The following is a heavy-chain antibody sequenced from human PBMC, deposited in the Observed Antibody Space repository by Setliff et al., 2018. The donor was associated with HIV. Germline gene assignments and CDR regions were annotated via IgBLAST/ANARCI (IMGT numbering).Heavy chain of an antibody. CDR1: GYSFTSYW. CDR2: IYPGGSDT. J-gene: IGHJ6*02. CDR3: ARLLNYYDSSGYYFRLFYGMDV. D-gene: IGHD3-22*01. Sequence: PGESLKISCKGSGYSFTSYWIGWVRQMPGKGLEWMGIIYPGGSDTRYSPSFQGQVTISADKSISTAYLQWSSLKASDTAMYYCARLLNYYDSSGYYFRLFYGMDVWGQGTTATVSS. V-gene: IGHV5-51*01.